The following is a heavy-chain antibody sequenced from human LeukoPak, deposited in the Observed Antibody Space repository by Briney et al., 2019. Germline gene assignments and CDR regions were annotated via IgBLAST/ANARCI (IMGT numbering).Heavy chain of an antibody. CDR1: GFTFSSYA. Sequence: GSLRLSCAASGFTFSSYAMSWVRQAPGKGLKWVSAISGGGGTTYHADSVKGRFTISRDNAKNSLYLQMNSLRAEDTAVYYCTRVGDSDRLKNDAFDIWGQGTMVTVSS. CDR3: TRVGDSDRLKNDAFDI. J-gene: IGHJ3*02. V-gene: IGHV3-23*01. CDR2: ISGGGGTT. D-gene: IGHD3-16*01.